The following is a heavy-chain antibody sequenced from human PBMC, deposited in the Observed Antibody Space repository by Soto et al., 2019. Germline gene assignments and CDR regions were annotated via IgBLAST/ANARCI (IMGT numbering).Heavy chain of an antibody. CDR1: GFTFSSYG. CDR2: IWYDGSNK. J-gene: IGHJ4*02. Sequence: GGSLRLSCAASGFTFSSYGMHWVRQAPGKGLEWVAVIWYDGSNKYYADSVKGRFTISRDNSKNTLYLQMNSLRAEDTAVYYCARDYGDYLSAFDYWGEGTMVTV. D-gene: IGHD4-17*01. CDR3: ARDYGDYLSAFDY. V-gene: IGHV3-33*01.